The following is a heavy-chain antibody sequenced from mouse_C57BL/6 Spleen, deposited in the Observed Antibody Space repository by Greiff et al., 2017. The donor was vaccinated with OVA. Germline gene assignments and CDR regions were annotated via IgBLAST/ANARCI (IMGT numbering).Heavy chain of an antibody. Sequence: VKLVESGAELARPGASVKLSCKASGYTFTSYGISWVKQRTGQGLEWIGEIYPRSGNTYYNEKFKGKATLTADKSSSTAYMELRSLTSEDSAVYFCAREGDYDVSDYWGQGTTLTVSS. D-gene: IGHD2-4*01. CDR3: AREGDYDVSDY. V-gene: IGHV1-81*01. CDR1: GYTFTSYG. CDR2: IYPRSGNT. J-gene: IGHJ2*01.